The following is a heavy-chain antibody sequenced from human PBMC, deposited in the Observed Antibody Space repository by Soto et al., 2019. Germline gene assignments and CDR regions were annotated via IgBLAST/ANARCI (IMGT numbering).Heavy chain of an antibody. D-gene: IGHD6-13*01. CDR1: GFTVSTSA. Sequence: CEVTGFTVSTSAVSGFRQAPGKGLERVSTISGSGGGKYYADSVNGRFTISGDNSKNTLFLQVNSLSEEDTAVYYCASWGGIASPAYDGSLAPYDYWGQGTLVTVSS. CDR3: ASWGGIASPAYDGSLAPYDY. CDR2: ISGSGGGK. V-gene: IGHV3-23*01. J-gene: IGHJ4*02.